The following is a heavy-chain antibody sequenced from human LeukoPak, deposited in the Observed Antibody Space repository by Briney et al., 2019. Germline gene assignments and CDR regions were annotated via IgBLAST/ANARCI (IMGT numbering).Heavy chain of an antibody. Sequence: GGSLRLSCAASGFTFRTYTMHWVRQAPGKGLEWVSSISMSSTTIYYADSVKGRFTISRDNAKNSLYLQMDSLRDQETAVYYCASHDYGSGTGYFQHWGEGTLVSVSS. CDR1: GFTFRTYT. CDR3: ASHDYGSGTGYFQH. CDR2: ISMSSTTI. J-gene: IGHJ1*01. V-gene: IGHV3-48*02. D-gene: IGHD3-10*01.